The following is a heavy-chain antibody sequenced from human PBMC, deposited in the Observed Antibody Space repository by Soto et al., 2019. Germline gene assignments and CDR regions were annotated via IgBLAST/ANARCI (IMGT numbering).Heavy chain of an antibody. CDR2: VYYRGST. J-gene: IGHJ4*02. CDR1: GLSSGSYY. Sequence: DTLPLTSNVSGLSSGSYYWILIRPTPGKGLEWIGYVYYRGSTNYNPSLKSRVTILVDTSKNQFSLKLSSVTAADTAVYYCARGYNSGYGFFDYWGQGTLVTVSS. CDR3: ARGYNSGYGFFDY. D-gene: IGHD5-18*01. V-gene: IGHV4-59*01.